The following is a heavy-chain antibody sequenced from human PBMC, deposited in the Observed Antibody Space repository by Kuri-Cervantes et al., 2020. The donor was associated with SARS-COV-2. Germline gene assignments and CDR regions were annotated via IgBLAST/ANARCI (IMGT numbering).Heavy chain of an antibody. J-gene: IGHJ4*02. Sequence: GESLKISCEVSGFLFSASAIHWVRQASGKGLEWVANIKQDGSEKYYVDSVKGRFTISRDNSKNTLYLQMNSLRAEDTAVYYCARERVRGGYFDYWGQGTLVTVSS. CDR3: ARERVRGGYFDY. V-gene: IGHV3-7*01. D-gene: IGHD5/OR15-5a*01. CDR2: IKQDGSEK. CDR1: GFLFSASA.